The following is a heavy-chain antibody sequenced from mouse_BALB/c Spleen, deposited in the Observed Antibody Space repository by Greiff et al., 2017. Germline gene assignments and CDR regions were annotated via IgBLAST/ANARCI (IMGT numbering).Heavy chain of an antibody. D-gene: IGHD1-1*01. J-gene: IGHJ4*01. CDR1: GFNIKDTY. CDR2: IDPANGNT. V-gene: IGHV14-3*02. Sequence: VQLQQSGAELVKPGASVKLSCTASGFNIKDTYMHWVKQRPEQGLEWIGRIDPANGNTKYDPKFQGKATITADTSSNTAYLQLSSLTSEDTAVYYCASEITTDYAMDYWGQGTSVTVSS. CDR3: ASEITTDYAMDY.